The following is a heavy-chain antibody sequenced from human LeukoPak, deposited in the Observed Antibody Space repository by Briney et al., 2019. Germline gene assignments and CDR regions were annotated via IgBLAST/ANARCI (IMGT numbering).Heavy chain of an antibody. CDR2: VKQDGSDK. J-gene: IGHJ4*02. Sequence: PGGSLRLSCAASGFTFSSYWMTWVRQAPGKGLEWVASVKQDGSDKYYVDSVKGRFTISRDNARNSLFLQMNSLRAEDTAVYYCAKVKRGYWKDYWGQGTLVTVSS. D-gene: IGHD3-22*01. CDR3: AKVKRGYWKDY. V-gene: IGHV3-7*03. CDR1: GFTFSSYW.